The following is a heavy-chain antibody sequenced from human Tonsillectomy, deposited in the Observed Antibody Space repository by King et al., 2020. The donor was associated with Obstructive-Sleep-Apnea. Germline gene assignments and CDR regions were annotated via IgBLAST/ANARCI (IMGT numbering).Heavy chain of an antibody. D-gene: IGHD2-2*01. CDR2: IDPTDSYT. J-gene: IGHJ6*01. Sequence: VQLVQSGTEMKKPGESLRISCQGSGYMFTSTWISWVRLMPGKGLEWVGNIDPTDSYTNYSPSFQVHVTISVDKSISTAYLQWGSLKASDTAIYYCARRGYQLPRFGLDVWGPRDHGRRLV. CDR3: ARRGYQLPRFGLDV. V-gene: IGHV5-10-1*03. CDR1: GYMFTSTW.